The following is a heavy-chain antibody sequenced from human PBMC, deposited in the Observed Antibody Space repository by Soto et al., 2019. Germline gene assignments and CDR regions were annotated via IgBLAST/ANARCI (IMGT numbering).Heavy chain of an antibody. CDR2: IYHSRST. D-gene: IGHD3-22*01. J-gene: IGHJ3*02. Sequence: SETLSLTCAVSGGSISTTHWWTWVRQPPGKGLEWIGEIYHSRSTNYNPSLKSRVTISVDNSKNQFSLKLSSVTAADTAVYYCARAPYDSSGYYIAFDIWGQGTMVT. CDR1: GGSISTTHW. V-gene: IGHV4-4*02. CDR3: ARAPYDSSGYYIAFDI.